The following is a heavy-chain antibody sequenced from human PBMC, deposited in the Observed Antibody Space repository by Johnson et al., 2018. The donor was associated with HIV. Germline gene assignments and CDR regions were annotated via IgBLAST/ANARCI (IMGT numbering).Heavy chain of an antibody. Sequence: QLVESGGGLVQPGGSLRLSCAASGFTFSSYAMSWVRQAPGKGLEWVSAISGSGGSTYYADSVKGRFTISRDNSKNTLYLQMNSLRAEDTAVYYRAKVFGYCNNGVCLDAFDIWGQGTMVTVSS. J-gene: IGHJ3*02. CDR1: GFTFSSYA. V-gene: IGHV3-23*04. D-gene: IGHD2-8*01. CDR2: ISGSGGST. CDR3: AKVFGYCNNGVCLDAFDI.